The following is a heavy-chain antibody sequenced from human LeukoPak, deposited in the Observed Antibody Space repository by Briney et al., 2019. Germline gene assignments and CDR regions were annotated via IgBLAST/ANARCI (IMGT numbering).Heavy chain of an antibody. Sequence: SETLSLTCTVSGGSTSSSSYYWGWLRQPPGKGLEWIGSIYYSGSTYYKSSLKSRVTISVDTSKNQFSLKLSSVTAADTAVYYCARDVVVVYYYYYYMDVWGKGTTVTVSS. V-gene: IGHV4-39*07. D-gene: IGHD2-2*01. CDR3: ARDVVVVYYYYYYMDV. J-gene: IGHJ6*03. CDR1: GGSTSSSSYY. CDR2: IYYSGST.